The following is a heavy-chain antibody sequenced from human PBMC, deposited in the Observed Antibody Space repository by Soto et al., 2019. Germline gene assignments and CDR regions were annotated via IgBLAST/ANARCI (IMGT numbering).Heavy chain of an antibody. V-gene: IGHV3-11*01. D-gene: IGHD5-12*01. J-gene: IGHJ4*02. CDR2: ISSSGSTI. CDR3: ASLIVATIRGVDY. CDR1: GFTFSDYY. Sequence: PGGSLRLSCAASGFTFSDYYMSWIRQAPGKGLEWVSYISSSGSTIYYADSVKGRFTISRDNAKNSPYLQMNSLRAEDTAVYYCASLIVATIRGVDYWGQGTLVTVSS.